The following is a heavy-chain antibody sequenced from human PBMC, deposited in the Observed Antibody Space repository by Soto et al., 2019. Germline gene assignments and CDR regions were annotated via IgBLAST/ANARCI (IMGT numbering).Heavy chain of an antibody. CDR1: GFTFSTFS. Sequence: EVQLVESGGGSVQPGGSLSLSCAASGFTFSTFSMNWVRQAPGRGLEWISYISGCGRPISYADSVEGRFTISRDNAKNPPYLQMDRLTDEDTAVYYCARDLGWAFDSWGQGTVVTVSS. CDR2: ISGCGRPI. CDR3: ARDLGWAFDS. V-gene: IGHV3-48*02. J-gene: IGHJ4*02. D-gene: IGHD6-19*01.